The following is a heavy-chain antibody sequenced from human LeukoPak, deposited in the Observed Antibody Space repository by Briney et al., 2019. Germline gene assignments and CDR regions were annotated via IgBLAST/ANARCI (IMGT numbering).Heavy chain of an antibody. D-gene: IGHD6-19*01. V-gene: IGHV4-59*08. CDR3: ARFSSGWTYYFVY. Sequence: SETLSLTCTVSGGSISSYYWSWIRQPPGKGLEWIGYIYYSGSTNYNPSLKSRVTISVDTSKNQFSLKLSSVTAADTAVYYCARFSSGWTYYFVYWGQGTLVTVSS. CDR2: IYYSGST. CDR1: GGSISSYY. J-gene: IGHJ4*02.